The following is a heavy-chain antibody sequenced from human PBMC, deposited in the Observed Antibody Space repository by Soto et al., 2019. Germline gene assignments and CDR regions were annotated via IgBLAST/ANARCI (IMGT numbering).Heavy chain of an antibody. CDR2: IVVGSGNT. CDR3: AAASERLYGYYNGMDV. J-gene: IGHJ6*02. CDR1: GFTFTRSA. V-gene: IGHV1-58*01. D-gene: IGHD3-10*01. Sequence: SVKVSCKASGFTFTRSAVQWVRQARGQRLEWIGWIVVGSGNTIYAQKLQERVTITRDMSTSTAYMELSSLRSEDTAVYYCAAASERLYGYYNGMDVWGQGTTVTVSS.